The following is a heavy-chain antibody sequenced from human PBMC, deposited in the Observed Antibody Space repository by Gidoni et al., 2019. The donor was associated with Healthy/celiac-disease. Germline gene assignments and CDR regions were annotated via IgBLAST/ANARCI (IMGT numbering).Heavy chain of an antibody. CDR2: IYYSGST. J-gene: IGHJ6*04. Sequence: QVQLQESGPGLVKPSETLSLTCTVSGGSISSYYWSWIRQPPGKGLEWIWYIYYSGSTNYNPSLKSRVTISVDTSKNQFSLKLSSVTAADTAVYYCARDKTGTYYYYYGMDVWGKGTTVTVSS. CDR1: GGSISSYY. V-gene: IGHV4-59*01. CDR3: ARDKTGTYYYYYGMDV. D-gene: IGHD1-1*01.